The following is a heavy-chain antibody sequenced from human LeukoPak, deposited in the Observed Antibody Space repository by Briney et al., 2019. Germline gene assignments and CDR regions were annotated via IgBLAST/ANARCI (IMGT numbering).Heavy chain of an antibody. D-gene: IGHD6-6*01. J-gene: IGHJ5*02. CDR3: ARELYSSSLNWFDP. Sequence: SETLSLTCTVSGYSISSGYYWGWVRQPPGKGLEWTGSIDHSGSTYYNPSLKSRITISVDTSKNQFSLKLSSVTAADTAAYYCARELYSSSLNWFDPWGQGTLVTVSS. V-gene: IGHV4-38-2*02. CDR1: GYSISSGYY. CDR2: IDHSGST.